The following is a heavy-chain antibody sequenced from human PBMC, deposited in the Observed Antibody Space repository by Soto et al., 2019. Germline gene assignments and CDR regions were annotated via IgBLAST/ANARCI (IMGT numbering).Heavy chain of an antibody. CDR2: IYYTGHT. Sequence: SETLSLTCSVSGDSISGSDHSWNWIRQPPGKGPEWIGHIYYTGHTYYNPSLRGRASISVDTSKNQFSLSLHSVTAADTAVYYCVRPWDYWGRGTLVTVSS. CDR3: VRPWDY. J-gene: IGHJ4*02. V-gene: IGHV4-30-4*08. CDR1: GDSISGSDHS.